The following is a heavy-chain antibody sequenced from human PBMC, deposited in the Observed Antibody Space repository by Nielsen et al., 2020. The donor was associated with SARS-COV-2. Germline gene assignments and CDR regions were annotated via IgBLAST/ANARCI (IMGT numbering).Heavy chain of an antibody. D-gene: IGHD5-12*01. CDR2: IYYSGST. V-gene: IGHV4-61*07. CDR3: ARPRYSGYDSEIDY. J-gene: IGHJ4*02. Sequence: WIRQPPGKGLEWIGYIYYSGSTNYNPSLKSRVTISVDTSKNQFSLKLSSVTAADTAVYYCARPRYSGYDSEIDYWGQGTLVTVSS.